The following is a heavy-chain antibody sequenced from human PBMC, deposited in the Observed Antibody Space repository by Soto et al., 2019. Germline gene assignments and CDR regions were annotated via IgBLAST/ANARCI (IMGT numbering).Heavy chain of an antibody. CDR2: INHSGST. CDR3: ARDYGVVVPAAMPTLRTPRGNWFDP. Sequence: SETLSLTCAVYGGSFSGYYWSWIRQPPGKGLEWIGEINHSGSTNYNPSLKSRVTISVDTSKNQFSLKLSSVTAADTAVYYCARDYGVVVPAAMPTLRTPRGNWFDPWGQGTLVTVSS. V-gene: IGHV4-34*01. D-gene: IGHD2-2*01. J-gene: IGHJ5*02. CDR1: GGSFSGYY.